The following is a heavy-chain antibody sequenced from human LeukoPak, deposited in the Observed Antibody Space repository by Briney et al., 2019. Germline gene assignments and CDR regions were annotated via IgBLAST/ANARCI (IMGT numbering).Heavy chain of an antibody. Sequence: ASVKVSCKASGGTFSSYGISWVRQAPGQGLEWMGGIIPIFGTANYAQKFQGRVTITADKSTSTAYMELSSLRSEDTAVYYCARESLHGAARLFDYWGQGTLVTVSS. CDR3: ARESLHGAARLFDY. CDR2: IIPIFGTA. CDR1: GGTFSSYG. J-gene: IGHJ4*02. D-gene: IGHD6-6*01. V-gene: IGHV1-69*06.